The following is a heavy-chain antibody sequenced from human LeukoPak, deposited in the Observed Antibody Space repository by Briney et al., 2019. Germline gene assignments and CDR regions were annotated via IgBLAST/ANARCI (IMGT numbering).Heavy chain of an antibody. V-gene: IGHV4-39*07. D-gene: IGHD4-17*01. CDR1: GGSITSTNHF. Sequence: PSETLSLTCSVSGGSITSTNHFWSWIRQPPGEGLEWIGRIYTSGSTNYNPSLKSRVTMSVDTSKNQFSLKLSSVTAADTAVYYCARVFSRDYVDYYYYYMDVWGKGTTVTVSS. J-gene: IGHJ6*03. CDR3: ARVFSRDYVDYYYYYMDV. CDR2: IYTSGST.